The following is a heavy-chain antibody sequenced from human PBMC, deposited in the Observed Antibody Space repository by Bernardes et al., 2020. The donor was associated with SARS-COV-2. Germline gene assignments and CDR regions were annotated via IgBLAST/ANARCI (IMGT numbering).Heavy chain of an antibody. D-gene: IGHD4-17*01. CDR3: ARDRRGDYGDYVFLDY. CDR1: GFTFSDYS. Sequence: GGSLRLSRAASGFTFSDYSMSWIRQAPGKGLEWVSYISRSGSNIYYADSVKGRFTISRDNAKKSLYLQVNSLRVDDTAIYYCARDRRGDYGDYVFLDYWGQGPLVTVSS. V-gene: IGHV3-11*01. J-gene: IGHJ4*02. CDR2: ISRSGSNI.